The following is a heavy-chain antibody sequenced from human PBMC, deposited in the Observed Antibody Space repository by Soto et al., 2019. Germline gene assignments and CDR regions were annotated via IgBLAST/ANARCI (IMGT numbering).Heavy chain of an antibody. Sequence: PGGSLRLSCAASGFTFSSYSMNWVRQAPGKGLEWVSSISSSSSYIYYADSVKGRFTISRDNAKNSLYLQMNSLRAEDTAVYYCARNPTTTVTTLDAFDVWGQGTMVTVSS. CDR1: GFTFSSYS. CDR2: ISSSSSYI. CDR3: ARNPTTTVTTLDAFDV. J-gene: IGHJ3*01. V-gene: IGHV3-21*01. D-gene: IGHD4-17*01.